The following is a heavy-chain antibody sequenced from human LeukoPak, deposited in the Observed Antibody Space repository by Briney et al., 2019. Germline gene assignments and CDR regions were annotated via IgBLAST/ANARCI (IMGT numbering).Heavy chain of an antibody. CDR2: IKQDGSEK. J-gene: IGHJ4*02. Sequence: GGSLRLSCAASGFTFSSYWMSWVRQAPGKGLEWVANIKQDGSEKYYVDSVKGRFTISRDNAKNSLYLQMNSLRAEDTAVYYCARTGITVAPPFDYWGQGTLVTVSS. D-gene: IGHD4-23*01. V-gene: IGHV3-7*01. CDR1: GFTFSSYW. CDR3: ARTGITVAPPFDY.